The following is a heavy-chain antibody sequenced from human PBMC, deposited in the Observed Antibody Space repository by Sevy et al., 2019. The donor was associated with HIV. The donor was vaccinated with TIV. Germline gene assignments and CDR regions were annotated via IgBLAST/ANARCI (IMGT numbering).Heavy chain of an antibody. V-gene: IGHV1-18*04. CDR1: GYTFTSYG. D-gene: IGHD6-13*01. CDR2: ISAYNGNR. Sequence: ASVKVSCKASGYTFTSYGISWVRQAPGQGLEWMGWISAYNGNRNYAQTLQGRVTMTTDTSTSTAYMELRSLRSDDTAVYYCARWGSSWFNYYYYYYMDVWGKGTTVTVSS. J-gene: IGHJ6*03. CDR3: ARWGSSWFNYYYYYYMDV.